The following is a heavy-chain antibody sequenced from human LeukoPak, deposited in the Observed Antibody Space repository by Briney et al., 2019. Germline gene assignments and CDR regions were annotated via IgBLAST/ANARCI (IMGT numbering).Heavy chain of an antibody. CDR1: GGSISSGDYY. Sequence: SETLSLTCTVSGGSISSGDYYWSWIRQPPGKGLEWIGYIYYSGSTYYNPSLKSRVTISVDTSKNQFSLKLSFVTAADTAVYYCARDLPDCSGGSCAGHYWGQGTLVTVSS. J-gene: IGHJ4*02. D-gene: IGHD2-15*01. V-gene: IGHV4-30-4*08. CDR2: IYYSGST. CDR3: ARDLPDCSGGSCAGHY.